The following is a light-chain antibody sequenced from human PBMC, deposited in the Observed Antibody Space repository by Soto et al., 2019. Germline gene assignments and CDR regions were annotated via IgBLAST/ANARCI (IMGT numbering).Light chain of an antibody. Sequence: EIVLTQSPGTLSLSPGDRATLSCRASQSVSRSYLAWYQQKPGQAPRLLIYGASSRATGIPDRFSGSGSGTDFTLTISRLEPEDFAVYYCQQYGSSPPLTFGGGTKVEIK. CDR1: QSVSRSY. J-gene: IGKJ4*01. CDR2: GAS. CDR3: QQYGSSPPLT. V-gene: IGKV3-20*01.